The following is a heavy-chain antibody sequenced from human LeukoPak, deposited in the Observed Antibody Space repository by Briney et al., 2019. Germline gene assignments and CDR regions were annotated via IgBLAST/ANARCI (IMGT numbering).Heavy chain of an antibody. CDR3: ARDRGVVTPFDY. CDR2: INPNSGGT. J-gene: IGHJ4*02. Sequence: GASVKVSCKASGYTFTGYYMHWVRQAPGQGLEWMGWINPNSGGTNYAQRFQGRVTMTRDTSISTAYMELSRLRSDDTAVYYCARDRGVVTPFDYWGQGTLVTVSS. D-gene: IGHD4-23*01. V-gene: IGHV1-2*02. CDR1: GYTFTGYY.